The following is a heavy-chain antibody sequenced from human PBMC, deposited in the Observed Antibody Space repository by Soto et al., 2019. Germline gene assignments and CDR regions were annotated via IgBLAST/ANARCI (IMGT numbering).Heavy chain of an antibody. D-gene: IGHD3-3*01. V-gene: IGHV4-31*03. J-gene: IGHJ4*02. CDR2: IYYSGNT. CDR3: ARVRLDAILGNRVDF. CDR1: GGSISSGDYY. Sequence: PSETLSLTCTVSGGSISSGDYYWSWIRQHPGKGLEWIGYIYYSGNTYYNPSLKSRVTISVDTSKNQFSLKVTSVTAADTAVYYCARVRLDAILGNRVDFWGQGVQVTVSS.